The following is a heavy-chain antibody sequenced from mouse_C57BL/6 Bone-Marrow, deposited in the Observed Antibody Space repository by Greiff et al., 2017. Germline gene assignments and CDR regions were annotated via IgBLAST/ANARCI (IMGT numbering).Heavy chain of an antibody. CDR2: ISGGGGNT. V-gene: IGHV5-9*01. CDR3: ARQNGYYVSLAWFAY. J-gene: IGHJ3*01. Sequence: EVKLMESGGGLVKPGGSLKLSCAASGFTFSSYTMSWVRQTPEKRLEWVATISGGGGNTYYPDSVKGRFTISRDNAKNTLYLQMSSLRSEDTALYYCARQNGYYVSLAWFAYWGQGTRVTVSA. D-gene: IGHD2-3*01. CDR1: GFTFSSYT.